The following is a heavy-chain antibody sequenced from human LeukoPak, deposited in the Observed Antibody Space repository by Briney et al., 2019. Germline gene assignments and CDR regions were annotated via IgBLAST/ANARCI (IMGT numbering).Heavy chain of an antibody. CDR3: ARLDSGGYYDVHQ. CDR2: IHPGNSET. J-gene: IGHJ4*02. CDR1: GYSITNYW. V-gene: IGHV5-51*01. Sequence: GESLKISCKTSGYSITNYWIGWVRQMPGKGLEWMGIIHPGNSETRYTPSFQGQVTFSSDKSITTAYLQWSSLKASDTAIFYCARLDSGGYYDVHQWGQGTLVTVSS. D-gene: IGHD3-22*01.